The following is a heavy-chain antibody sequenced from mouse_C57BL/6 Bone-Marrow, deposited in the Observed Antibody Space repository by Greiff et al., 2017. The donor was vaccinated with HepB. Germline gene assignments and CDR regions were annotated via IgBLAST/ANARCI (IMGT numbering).Heavy chain of an antibody. D-gene: IGHD1-1*01. Sequence: EVKLVESGAELVRPGASVKLSCTASGFNIKDDYMHWVKQRPEQGLEWIGWIDPENGDTEYASKFQGKATITADTSSNTAYLQLSSLTSEDTAVYYCTSYYYGSSYVGRYFDYWGQGTTLTVSS. V-gene: IGHV14-4*01. J-gene: IGHJ2*01. CDR1: GFNIKDDY. CDR3: TSYYYGSSYVGRYFDY. CDR2: IDPENGDT.